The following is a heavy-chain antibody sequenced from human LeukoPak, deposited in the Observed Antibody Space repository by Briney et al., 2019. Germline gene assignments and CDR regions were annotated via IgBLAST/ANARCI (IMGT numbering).Heavy chain of an antibody. CDR2: IKQDGSEK. CDR3: ARDPHVLPFDY. V-gene: IGHV3-7*04. Sequence: GGSLRPSCAASGFTFSSYWMSWVRQAPGKGLEWVANIKQDGSEKYYVDSVKGRFTISRDNAKNSLYLQMSSLRAEDTAVYYCARDPHVLPFDYWGQGTLVTVSS. J-gene: IGHJ4*02. CDR1: GFTFSSYW.